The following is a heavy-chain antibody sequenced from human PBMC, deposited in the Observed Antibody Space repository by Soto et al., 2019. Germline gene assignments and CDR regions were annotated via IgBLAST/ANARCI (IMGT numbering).Heavy chain of an antibody. CDR1: GFTFSSYG. V-gene: IGHV3-33*01. CDR3: TRDPIIAVAAHDAFDI. D-gene: IGHD6-19*01. Sequence: QVQLVESGGGVVQRGGSLRLSCAASGFTFSSYGMHWVRQDPGKGLEGVAVIWYDGSNKYYADSVKGRYTISRDDSKNTGYLQMNSLGAEDTAVYYCTRDPIIAVAAHDAFDIWGQGTSVSVS. CDR2: IWYDGSNK. J-gene: IGHJ3*02.